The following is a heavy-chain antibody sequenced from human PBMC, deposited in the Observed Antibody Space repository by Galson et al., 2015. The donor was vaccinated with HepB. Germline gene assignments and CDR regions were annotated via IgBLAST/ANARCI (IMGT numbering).Heavy chain of an antibody. CDR2: IRYDGSNK. V-gene: IGHV3-30*02. D-gene: IGHD3-22*01. CDR3: ARVDSSGYYVDY. J-gene: IGHJ4*02. Sequence: SLRLSCAASGFTFSSYGMHWVRQAPGKGLEWVAFIRYDGSNKYYADSVKGRFTISRDNSKNTLYLQMNSLRAEDTAVYYCARVDSSGYYVDYWGQGTLVTVSS. CDR1: GFTFSSYG.